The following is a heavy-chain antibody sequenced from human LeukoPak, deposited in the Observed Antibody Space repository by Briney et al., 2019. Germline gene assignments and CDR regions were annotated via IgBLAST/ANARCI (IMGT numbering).Heavy chain of an antibody. Sequence: SQTLSLTCTVSGSSVSSDEYYWSWVRQHPGKGLEWIGYVYYSGSSYYIPSLESRVTMSVEVSKNQFSLELRSVTAADTAVYYCARDCPYSSSWYPSGLCYWGQGTLVTVSS. V-gene: IGHV4-31*03. CDR3: ARDCPYSSSWYPSGLCY. J-gene: IGHJ4*02. CDR2: VYYSGSS. CDR1: GSSVSSDEYY. D-gene: IGHD6-13*01.